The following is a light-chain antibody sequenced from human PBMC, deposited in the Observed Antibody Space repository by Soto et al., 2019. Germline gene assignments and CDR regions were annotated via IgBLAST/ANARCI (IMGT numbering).Light chain of an antibody. V-gene: IGKV3-20*01. CDR3: QQYGSSGT. CDR2: GAS. CDR1: QSVSNNY. J-gene: IGKJ1*01. Sequence: EIVLTQSPGTLSLSPGERATLSCRASQSVSNNYLACYQQKPGQAPRLLIYGASNRATGIPERFSGSGCGTDFTLTISKLEPEDFAVYDCQQYGSSGTFGQGTKVEIK.